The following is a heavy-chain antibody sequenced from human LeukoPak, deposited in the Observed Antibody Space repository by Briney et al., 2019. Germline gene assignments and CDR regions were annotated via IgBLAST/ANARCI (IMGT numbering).Heavy chain of an antibody. J-gene: IGHJ5*02. CDR1: GGSSSSGNYY. CDR3: ARQRITMIVVVPDDWFDP. CDR2: ISHSGST. V-gene: IGHV4-39*01. Sequence: SETLSLTCTVSGGSSSSGNYYWGWIRQPPGKGLEWIGSISHSGSTYYNASLKSRVRISVDTSKNQFSLKLSSVTAADTAVYYCARQRITMIVVVPDDWFDPWGQGTLVTVSS. D-gene: IGHD3-22*01.